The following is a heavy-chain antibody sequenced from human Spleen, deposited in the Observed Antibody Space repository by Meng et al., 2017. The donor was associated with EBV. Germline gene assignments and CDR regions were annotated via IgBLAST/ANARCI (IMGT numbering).Heavy chain of an antibody. CDR3: ARDLSGRFDP. J-gene: IGHJ5*02. CDR1: GFTFSCYG. D-gene: IGHD1-26*01. V-gene: IGHV3-30*03. Sequence: HVQWVGSGGGWVQPGRSLGFSCAAPGFTFSCYGMFWVRQAPGKGPEWVAILPSDGGNTYYSYSVKGRFTISRDNSKKTLYLQMNSLRPEDTAVYYCARDLSGRFDPWGQGTLVTVSS. CDR2: LPSDGGNT.